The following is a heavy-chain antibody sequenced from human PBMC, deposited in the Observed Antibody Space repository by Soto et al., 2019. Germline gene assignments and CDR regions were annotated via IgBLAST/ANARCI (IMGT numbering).Heavy chain of an antibody. CDR1: GYTFTTYG. D-gene: IGHD2-15*01. V-gene: IGHV1-18*04. CDR3: ARTPRAQMIVLEAATRFDY. J-gene: IGHJ4*02. Sequence: ASVKVSCKASGYTFTTYGFNWVRQAPGQGLEWMGWISPYNGDTIYAQNFQGRATLTTDTSTSTAYMELRTLTSDDTAVYYCARTPRAQMIVLEAATRFDYWGQGTLVTVSS. CDR2: ISPYNGDT.